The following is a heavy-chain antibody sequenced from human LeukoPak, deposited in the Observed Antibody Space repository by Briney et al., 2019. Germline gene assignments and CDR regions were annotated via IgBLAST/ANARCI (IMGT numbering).Heavy chain of an antibody. D-gene: IGHD4-17*01. CDR2: ISGSGGST. CDR3: AKVSIGDYFDY. V-gene: IGHV3-23*01. CDR1: GFTFSSYA. Sequence: GGSLRLSCAASGFTFSSYAMSWVRQAPGKGLEWVSAISGSGGSTYYADSVKGRFTISRGNSKNTPYLQMNSLRAEDTAVYYCAKVSIGDYFDYWGQGTLVTVSS. J-gene: IGHJ4*02.